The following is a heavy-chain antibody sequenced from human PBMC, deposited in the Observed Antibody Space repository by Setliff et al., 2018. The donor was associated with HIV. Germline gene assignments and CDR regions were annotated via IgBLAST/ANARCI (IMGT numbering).Heavy chain of an antibody. CDR2: VHSTGTT. CDR3: ARDGGDPRYSGTYNY. J-gene: IGHJ4*02. V-gene: IGHV4-4*07. D-gene: IGHD1-26*01. CDR1: GASISSQY. Sequence: SETLSLTCIVSGASISSQYWSWIRQPAGKGLEWIGRVHSTGTTIYNPSLKSRVTISVDTSKNQFSLKLTSVTAADTAMYFCARDGGDPRYSGTYNYWGQGALVTVSS.